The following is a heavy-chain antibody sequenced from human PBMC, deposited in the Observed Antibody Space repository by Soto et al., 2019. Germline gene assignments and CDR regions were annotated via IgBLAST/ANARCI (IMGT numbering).Heavy chain of an antibody. D-gene: IGHD2-21*02. CDR1: GGSVSSGNYY. CDR3: ATSYCGGDCYFYHYYGMNV. V-gene: IGHV4-61*01. CDR2: IFYSDSA. J-gene: IGHJ6*02. Sequence: QVQLQESGPGLVKPSETLSLTCTVSGGSVSSGNYYWSWIRQPPGKGLERIGYIFYSDSANYNPSLKSRVTISVDNSKNQFSLKLNSVTAADTAVYYCATSYCGGDCYFYHYYGMNVWGQGTTVAVSS.